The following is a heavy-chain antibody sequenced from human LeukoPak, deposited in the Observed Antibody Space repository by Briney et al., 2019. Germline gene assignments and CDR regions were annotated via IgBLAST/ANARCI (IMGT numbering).Heavy chain of an antibody. J-gene: IGHJ4*02. V-gene: IGHV3-30*12. CDR2: VSNNGIDK. CDR1: GFTFSSDG. Sequence: PGGSLRLSCAASGFTFSSDGIHWVRQAPGKGLEWVAFVSNNGIDKHYGDSVQGRFSISRDNSKNTLYLEMKSLRAEDTAVYYCARRVYSSSSFDYWGQGTLVTVSS. CDR3: ARRVYSSSSFDY. D-gene: IGHD6-13*01.